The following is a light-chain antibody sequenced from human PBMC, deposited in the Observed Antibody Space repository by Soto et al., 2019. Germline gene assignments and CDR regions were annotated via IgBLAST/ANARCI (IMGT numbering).Light chain of an antibody. V-gene: IGLV2-23*01. CDR3: CSYAGSSTLV. CDR2: EGS. Sequence: QSALAQPVSVSGSPGQSITISCTGTSSDVGSYNLVSWYQQHPGKAPKLMSYEGSKRPSGVSNRFSGSKSGNTASLTISGLQAEDEADYYCCSYAGSSTLVFGTGTKVTVL. CDR1: SSDVGSYNL. J-gene: IGLJ1*01.